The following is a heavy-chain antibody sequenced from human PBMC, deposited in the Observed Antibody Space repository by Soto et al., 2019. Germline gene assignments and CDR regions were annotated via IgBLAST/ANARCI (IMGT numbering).Heavy chain of an antibody. Sequence: QVQLVQSGAEVKKPGASVRVSCKASGYTFTNYAMHWVRQAPGQRLEWMGWINAGNGITKYSLKFQGRVTITRDTSASTTYMDLSSLRFEDTAVYYCASGPMSGNYFLSYFDFWGQGTLVTVSS. CDR2: INAGNGIT. D-gene: IGHD1-26*01. CDR1: GYTFTNYA. J-gene: IGHJ4*02. CDR3: ASGPMSGNYFLSYFDF. V-gene: IGHV1-3*01.